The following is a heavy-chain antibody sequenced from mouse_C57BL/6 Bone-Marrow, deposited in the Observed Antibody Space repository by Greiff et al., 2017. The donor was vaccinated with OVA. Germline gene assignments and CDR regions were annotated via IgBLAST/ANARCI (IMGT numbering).Heavy chain of an antibody. D-gene: IGHD2-3*01. J-gene: IGHJ2*01. CDR2: IHPNSGST. CDR1: GYTFTSYW. Sequence: QVQLQQPGAELVKPGASVKLSCKASGYTFTSYWMHWVKQRPGQGLEWIGMIHPNSGSTNYNEKFKSKATLTVDKSSSTAYVQLSSLTSEDSAVYYCARAGIYDGHYFDYWGQGTTLTVSS. V-gene: IGHV1-64*01. CDR3: ARAGIYDGHYFDY.